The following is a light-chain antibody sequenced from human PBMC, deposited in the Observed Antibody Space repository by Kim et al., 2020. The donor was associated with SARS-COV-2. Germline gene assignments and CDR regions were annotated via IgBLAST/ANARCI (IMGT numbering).Light chain of an antibody. J-gene: IGKJ1*01. CDR2: GAS. CDR3: QQYNYWPRT. V-gene: IGKV3-15*01. Sequence: EIVMTQSPATLSVSPGERATLSCRASQSVSSKLAWYQQKPGQSPRLLIYGASTRATGIPVRFSGSGSGTEFTLTISSLQSEDFAVYYCQQYNYWPRTFGQGTKVDIK. CDR1: QSVSSK.